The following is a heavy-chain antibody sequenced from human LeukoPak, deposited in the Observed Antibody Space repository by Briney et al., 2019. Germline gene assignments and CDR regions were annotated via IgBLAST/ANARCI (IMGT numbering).Heavy chain of an antibody. CDR1: GFNFSDYY. D-gene: IGHD3-9*01. CDR3: ARSEDHYDILTGYLDY. V-gene: IGHV3-11*01. CDR2: ISSSGSTI. Sequence: GGSLRLSCAASGFNFSDYYMSWIRQAPGKGLAWVSYISSSGSTIYYADSVKGRFTISRDNAKNSLYLQMNSLRAEDTAVYYCARSEDHYDILTGYLDYWGQGTLVTVSS. J-gene: IGHJ4*02.